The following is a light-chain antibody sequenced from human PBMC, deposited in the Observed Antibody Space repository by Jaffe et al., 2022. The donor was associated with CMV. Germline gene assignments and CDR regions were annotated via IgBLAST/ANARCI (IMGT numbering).Light chain of an antibody. Sequence: QSALTQPASVSGSPGQSITISCTGTSSDVGDSNFVSWFQQHPGKAPKVMIYYVSNRPSGVSNRFSGSKSGNTASLTISGLQAEDEADYYCSSYASSNTYVVFGGGTKLTVL. CDR1: SSDVGDSNF. CDR2: YVS. V-gene: IGLV2-14*03. CDR3: SSYASSNTYVV. J-gene: IGLJ2*01.